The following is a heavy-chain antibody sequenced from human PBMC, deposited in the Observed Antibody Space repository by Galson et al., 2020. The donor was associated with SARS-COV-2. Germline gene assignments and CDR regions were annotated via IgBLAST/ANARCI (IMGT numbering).Heavy chain of an antibody. J-gene: IGHJ5*02. CDR3: ARESWGSLDP. D-gene: IGHD3-16*01. CDR2: IKNRGDTI. Sequence: GGSLSLSCAASAFTFSDAHMTWIRQAPGKGLEWISYIKNRGDTIYYADSVKGRFTISRDNTKNLLYLQMNSLRVEDTSMYYCARESWGSLDPWCQGSLVTVST. V-gene: IGHV3-11*01. CDR1: AFTFSDAH.